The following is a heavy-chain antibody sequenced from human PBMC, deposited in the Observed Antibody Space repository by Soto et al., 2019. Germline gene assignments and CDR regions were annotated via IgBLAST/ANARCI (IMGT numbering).Heavy chain of an antibody. CDR1: GFTFSSYA. Sequence: GGSLRLSCAASGFTFSSYAMSWVRQAPGKGLEWVSAIRGSGVSTYYADSVKGRFTISRDNSKNTLYLQMNSLRAEDTAVYYCAKDRWRVATVYFDYWGQGTLVTVSS. CDR2: IRGSGVST. J-gene: IGHJ4*02. D-gene: IGHD5-12*01. CDR3: AKDRWRVATVYFDY. V-gene: IGHV3-23*01.